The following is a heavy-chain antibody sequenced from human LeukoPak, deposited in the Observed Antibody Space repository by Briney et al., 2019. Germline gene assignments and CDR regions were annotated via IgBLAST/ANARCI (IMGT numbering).Heavy chain of an antibody. D-gene: IGHD2-15*01. CDR1: GFTFSSYG. V-gene: IGHV3-30*02. CDR3: ARERGGYCSGGSCSKPTPYNWFDP. Sequence: PGGSLRLSCAASGFTFSSYGMHWVRQAPGKGLEWVAFIRYDGSNKYYADSVKGRFTISRDNSKNTLYLQMNSLRAEDTAVYYCARERGGYCSGGSCSKPTPYNWFDPWGQGTLVTVSS. J-gene: IGHJ5*02. CDR2: IRYDGSNK.